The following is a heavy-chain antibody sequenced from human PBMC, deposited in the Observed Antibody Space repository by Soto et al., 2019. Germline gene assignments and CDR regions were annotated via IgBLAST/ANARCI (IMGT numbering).Heavy chain of an antibody. CDR1: GGSISSYD. CDR2: IYYSGST. CDR3: ARGGYSYGYEADILLNWFYP. J-gene: IGHJ5*02. V-gene: IGHV4-59*01. Sequence: PSETLSLTCTVSGGSISSYDWSWIRQPPGKGLEWIGYIYYSGSTNYNPSLKSRVTISVDTSKNQFSLKLSSVTAADTAVYYCARGGYSYGYEADILLNWFYPWGQGTLVTVSS. D-gene: IGHD5-18*01.